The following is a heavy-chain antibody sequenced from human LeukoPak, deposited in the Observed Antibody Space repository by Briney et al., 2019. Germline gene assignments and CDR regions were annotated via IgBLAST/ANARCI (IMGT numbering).Heavy chain of an antibody. D-gene: IGHD2-15*01. CDR1: GYTFNNHH. Sequence: ASVKVSCKASGYTFNNHHMNWVRQAPGQGLEWMGWINTNTGNPTYAQGFTGRFVFSLDTSVSTAYLQISSLKAEDTAVYYCARDVEYCSVVWCYGCFPPGAQGPLATVPS. CDR2: INTNTGNP. V-gene: IGHV7-4-1*02. CDR3: ARDVEYCSVVWCYGCFPP. J-gene: IGHJ5*02.